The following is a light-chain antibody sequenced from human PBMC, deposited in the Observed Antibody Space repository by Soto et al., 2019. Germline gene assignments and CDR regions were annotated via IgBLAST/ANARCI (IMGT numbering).Light chain of an antibody. CDR1: QSLLHSNGYNY. CDR2: LGS. V-gene: IGKV2-28*01. Sequence: DIVMTQSPLSLPVTPREPASISCRSSQSLLHSNGYNYLDWYLQKPGQSPQLLIYLGSNRASGVPDRFSGSGSGTDFTLKIGRVEAEDVGVYYCMQALQTPYTFGQGTKV. CDR3: MQALQTPYT. J-gene: IGKJ2*01.